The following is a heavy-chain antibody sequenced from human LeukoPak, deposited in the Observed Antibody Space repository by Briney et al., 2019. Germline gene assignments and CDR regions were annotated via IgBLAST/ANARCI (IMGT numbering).Heavy chain of an antibody. V-gene: IGHV3-7*01. CDR1: GFTFSSYW. CDR2: IKQDGSEK. Sequence: GGSLRLSCAASGFTFSSYWMSWVRQAPGKGLEWVANIKQDGSEKYYVDSVKGRFTISRDNAKNSLYLQMNSLRAEDTAVYYCARLANSGYYDFWSGYSPKYYMDVWGKGTTVTVSS. D-gene: IGHD3-3*01. J-gene: IGHJ6*03. CDR3: ARLANSGYYDFWSGYSPKYYMDV.